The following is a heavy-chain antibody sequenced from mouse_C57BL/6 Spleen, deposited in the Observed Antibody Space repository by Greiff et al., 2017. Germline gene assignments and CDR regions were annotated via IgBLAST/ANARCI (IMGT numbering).Heavy chain of an antibody. V-gene: IGHV8-12*01. CDR1: GFSLSTSGMG. Sequence: QVTLKESGPGILQSSQTLSLTCSFSGFSLSTSGMGVSWIRQPSGKGLEWLAHIYWDDDKRYNPSLKSRLTISKDTSRNQVFLKITSVDTADTATYYCARGYGNLWYFDVWGTGTTVTVSS. J-gene: IGHJ1*03. CDR3: ARGYGNLWYFDV. D-gene: IGHD2-1*01. CDR2: IYWDDDK.